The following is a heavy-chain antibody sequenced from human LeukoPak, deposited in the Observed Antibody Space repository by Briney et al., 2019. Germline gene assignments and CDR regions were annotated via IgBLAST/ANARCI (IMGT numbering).Heavy chain of an antibody. CDR1: GFTFSTYN. Sequence: GGSLRLSCAASGFTFSTYNMNWVRQAPGKGLEWVSFISSGSRIIYYADSVKGRFTISRDNAKNSLYLQMNSLRAEDTAVYYCARRYCSSTSCTLDYWGQGTLVTVSS. V-gene: IGHV3-48*04. D-gene: IGHD2-2*01. J-gene: IGHJ4*02. CDR3: ARRYCSSTSCTLDY. CDR2: ISSGSRII.